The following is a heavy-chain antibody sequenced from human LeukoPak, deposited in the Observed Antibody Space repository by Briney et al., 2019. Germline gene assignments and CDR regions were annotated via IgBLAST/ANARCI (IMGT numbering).Heavy chain of an antibody. CDR2: IDPSDSYT. J-gene: IGHJ4*02. D-gene: IGHD3-10*01. Sequence: GESLKISCKGSGYSFTSYWISWVRQMPGKGLEWMGRIDPSDSYTNYSPSFQGHVTTSADKSISTAYLQWSSLKASDTAMYYCARSLEVYYRENFDYWGQGTLVTVSS. CDR3: ARSLEVYYRENFDY. V-gene: IGHV5-10-1*01. CDR1: GYSFTSYW.